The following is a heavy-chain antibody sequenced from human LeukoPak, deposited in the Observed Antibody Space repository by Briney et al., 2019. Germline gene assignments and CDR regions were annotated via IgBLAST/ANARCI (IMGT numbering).Heavy chain of an antibody. CDR1: GFTFSSYA. D-gene: IGHD2-8*01. V-gene: IGHV3-64D*09. CDR2: ISSNGGST. Sequence: GGSLRLSCSASGFTFSSYAMHWVRQAPGKGLEYVSAISSNGGSTYYADSVKGRFTISRDNSKNTLYLQMSSLRAEDTAVYCCVKESLMGDYYYGMDVLGQGTTVTVSS. CDR3: VKESLMGDYYYGMDV. J-gene: IGHJ6*02.